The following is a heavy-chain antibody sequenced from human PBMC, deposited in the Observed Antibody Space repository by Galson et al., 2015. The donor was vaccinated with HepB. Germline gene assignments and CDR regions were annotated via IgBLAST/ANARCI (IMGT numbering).Heavy chain of an antibody. V-gene: IGHV1-18*01. CDR1: GYTFTSFG. Sequence: SVKVSCKASGYTFTSFGISWVRQAPGQGLEWMGWITPYNGNTSYAQRFQGRVTMTTDTSTSTAYMELRSLRPDDTAVYYCARRPLPYDFWSGYFDYWGQGTLVTVSS. J-gene: IGHJ4*02. D-gene: IGHD3-3*01. CDR2: ITPYNGNT. CDR3: ARRPLPYDFWSGYFDY.